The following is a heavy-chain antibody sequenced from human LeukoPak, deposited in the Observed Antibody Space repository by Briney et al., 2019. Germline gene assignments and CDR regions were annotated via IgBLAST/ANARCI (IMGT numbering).Heavy chain of an antibody. CDR3: AKELGSSIVARLSH. D-gene: IGHD6-6*01. CDR1: GFTFSTYA. V-gene: IGHV3-23*01. Sequence: GGSLRLSCAASGFTFSTYAMSWVRQAPGKGLEWVSPISGSGGRTYYADSVKGRFTISRDNSKNTLDLQMNSLRAEDTAVYYCAKELGSSIVARLSHWGQGTLVTVSS. J-gene: IGHJ4*02. CDR2: ISGSGGRT.